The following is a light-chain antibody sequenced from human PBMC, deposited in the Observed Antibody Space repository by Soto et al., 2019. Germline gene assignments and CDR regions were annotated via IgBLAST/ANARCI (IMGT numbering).Light chain of an antibody. CDR2: EVS. V-gene: IGLV2-14*01. CDR3: SSFTDSFTLV. Sequence: QSVLTQPASVSGSPGQSITISCSGTSSDVGDYKYVSWYQRHPGKVPKLMIYEVSHRPSGVPDRFSGSKSGNTAFLTISGLQADDEADYYCSSFTDSFTLVFGGGTKLTVL. J-gene: IGLJ3*02. CDR1: SSDVGDYKY.